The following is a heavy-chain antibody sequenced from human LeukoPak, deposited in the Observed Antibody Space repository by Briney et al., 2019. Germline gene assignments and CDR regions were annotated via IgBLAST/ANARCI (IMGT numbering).Heavy chain of an antibody. CDR1: GGTFSSYA. CDR3: ARGVLLWFGDYYYYYMDV. J-gene: IGHJ6*03. D-gene: IGHD3-10*01. CDR2: SIPIFGTA. Sequence: GASLQVSCQASGGTFSSYAISWVRQAPGQGLEWMGGSIPIFGTANYAQTFQGRVTITTDESTSTAYMELSSLRSEDTAVYYCARGVLLWFGDYYYYYMDVWGKGTTVTVSS. V-gene: IGHV1-69*05.